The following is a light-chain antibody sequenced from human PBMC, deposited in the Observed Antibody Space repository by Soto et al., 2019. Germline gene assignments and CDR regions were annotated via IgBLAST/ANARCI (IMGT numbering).Light chain of an antibody. J-gene: IGKJ1*01. CDR1: QSLTNSF. V-gene: IGKV3-20*01. CDR3: QQYNNWPPWT. Sequence: EFVLTQSPGTLSLSPGERATLSCRASQSLTNSFIAWYQQKPGQAPRLLIYDTSSRASGIPDRFSGSGSGTDFTLTISSLQSEDFAVYYCQQYNNWPPWTFGQGTKVEIK. CDR2: DTS.